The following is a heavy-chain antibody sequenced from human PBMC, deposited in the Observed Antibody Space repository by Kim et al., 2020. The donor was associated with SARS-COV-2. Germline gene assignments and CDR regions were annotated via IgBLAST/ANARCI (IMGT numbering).Heavy chain of an antibody. CDR1: GYTFSDYY. V-gene: IGHV1-46*01. CDR2: INPDGDSA. CDR3: VRADHGQHFDH. J-gene: IGHJ4*02. Sequence: ASVKVSCKASGYTFSDYYMHWVRQAPGQGLEWMGIINPDGDSANYTQRFQGRVTMTRDTYTSTVYMELSSLRSEDTVVYYCVRADHGQHFDHWGQGTLVTVSS.